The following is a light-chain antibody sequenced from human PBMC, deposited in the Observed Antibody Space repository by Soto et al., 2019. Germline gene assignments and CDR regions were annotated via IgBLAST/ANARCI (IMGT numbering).Light chain of an antibody. J-gene: IGKJ1*01. Sequence: EIVLAQFPGTLSLSPGERATLSCRTSQNVNSRYIGWYQQKPGQAPRLLIFGASIRATGIPKRFSGSGSGTDFTLTISSLEPEDSAVYYCQQYGSSPQTFGQGTKVEVE. CDR2: GAS. V-gene: IGKV3-20*01. CDR3: QQYGSSPQT. CDR1: QNVNSRY.